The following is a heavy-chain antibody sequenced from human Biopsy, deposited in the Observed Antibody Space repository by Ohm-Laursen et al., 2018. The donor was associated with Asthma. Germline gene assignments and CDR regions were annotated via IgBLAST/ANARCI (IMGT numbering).Heavy chain of an antibody. CDR2: IHYSGST. J-gene: IGHJ5*02. V-gene: IGHV4-30-4*02. Sequence: SDTLSLTCTVSGASIKTDDHYWSWLRQPPGKGLEWFGFIHYSGSTSYNPSLKGGVTISVDTSKNQFSLKLSSVTAADTAVYYCARASVAASSNWFDPWGQGTRVTVS. D-gene: IGHD6-19*01. CDR3: ARASVAASSNWFDP. CDR1: GASIKTDDHY.